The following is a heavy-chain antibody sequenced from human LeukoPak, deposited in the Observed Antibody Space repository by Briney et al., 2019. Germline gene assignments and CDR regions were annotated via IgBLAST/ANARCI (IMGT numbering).Heavy chain of an antibody. D-gene: IGHD3-3*01. Sequence: SETLSLTCAVSGFSISSGYFWAWIRQSPGKGLEWIGSIFHSGITYYNPSLKSRVTMSIDTSKNQFFLKLSSVTAADTAVYYCAKYYDFWSGYYDVWGQGTMVTVSS. CDR3: AKYYDFWSGYYDV. CDR2: IFHSGIT. V-gene: IGHV4-38-2*01. J-gene: IGHJ3*01. CDR1: GFSISSGYF.